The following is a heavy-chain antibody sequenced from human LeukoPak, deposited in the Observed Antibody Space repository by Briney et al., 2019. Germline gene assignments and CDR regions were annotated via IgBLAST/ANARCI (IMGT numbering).Heavy chain of an antibody. D-gene: IGHD1-20*01. CDR2: IYTSGST. CDR1: GGSISSGSYY. J-gene: IGHJ4*02. V-gene: IGHV4-61*02. CDR3: ARDLYNWNS. Sequence: TSETLSLTCTVSGGSISSGSYYWSWIRQPAGKGLEWIGRIYTSGSTNYNPSLKSRVTISVDTSKNQFSLKLSSVTAADTAVYYCARDLYNWNSWGQGTLVTVSS.